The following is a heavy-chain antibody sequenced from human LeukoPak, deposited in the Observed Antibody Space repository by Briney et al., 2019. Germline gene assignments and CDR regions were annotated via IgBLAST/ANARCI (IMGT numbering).Heavy chain of an antibody. V-gene: IGHV3-30*18. CDR3: AKSHYDSSGYAPIGYFQH. CDR2: ISYDGSNK. Sequence: HAGGSLRLSCAASGFTFSSYGMHWVRQAPGKGLEWVAVISYDGSNKYYADSVKGRFTISRDNSKNTLYLQMNSLRAEDTAVYYCAKSHYDSSGYAPIGYFQHWGQGTLVTVSS. J-gene: IGHJ1*01. D-gene: IGHD3-22*01. CDR1: GFTFSSYG.